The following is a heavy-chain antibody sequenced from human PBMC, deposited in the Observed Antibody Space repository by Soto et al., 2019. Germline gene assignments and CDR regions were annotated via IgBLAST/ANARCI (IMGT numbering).Heavy chain of an antibody. CDR1: GYTFTNYP. Sequence: QVQLMQSGAEVKRPGASMKISCKTSGYTFTNYPIHWVRQAPGQTLEWMGWIDAGNGNTKYSQSFQDSVTFTRDKSANTAYMELSSLRSEDTDVYYCARYNYFDYWGQGTLVTVSS. J-gene: IGHJ4*02. V-gene: IGHV1-3*01. D-gene: IGHD1-1*01. CDR3: ARYNYFDY. CDR2: IDAGNGNT.